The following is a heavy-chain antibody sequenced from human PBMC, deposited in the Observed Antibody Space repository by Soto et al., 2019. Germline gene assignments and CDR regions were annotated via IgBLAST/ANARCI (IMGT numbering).Heavy chain of an antibody. J-gene: IGHJ6*02. CDR1: GYSVSSNSAA. V-gene: IGHV6-1*01. CDR2: TYYRSKWYN. D-gene: IGHD3-22*01. Sequence: PSQTLSLTCAISGYSVSSNSAAWNWIRQSPSRGLEWLGRTYYRSKWYNDYAVSVKSRITINPDTSKNQFSLQLNSVTPEDTAVYYCAREDYYDSSAGLGMDVWGQGTTVTVSS. CDR3: AREDYYDSSAGLGMDV.